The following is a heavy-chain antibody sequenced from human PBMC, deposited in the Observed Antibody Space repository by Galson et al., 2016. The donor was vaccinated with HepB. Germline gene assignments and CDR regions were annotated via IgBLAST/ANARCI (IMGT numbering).Heavy chain of an antibody. Sequence: SLRLSCAASGFSFSTYNMNWVRQAPGKGLEWVSYISSSSSTIYYADSVKGRFTISRDNAKNSLYLQMNSLRAEDAAVYYCAKISLVGYNSGWGGSFGIWGRGTMVTVSS. CDR3: AKISLVGYNSGWGGSFGI. CDR2: ISSSSSTI. J-gene: IGHJ3*02. CDR1: GFSFSTYN. D-gene: IGHD6-19*01. V-gene: IGHV3-48*01.